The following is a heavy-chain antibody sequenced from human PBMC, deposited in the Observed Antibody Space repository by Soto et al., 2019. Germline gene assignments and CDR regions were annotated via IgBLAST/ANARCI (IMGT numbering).Heavy chain of an antibody. Sequence: QVHLVESGGGLVKPGGSLRLSCAASGFTFTDNYMSWISQAPGKGLEWISYISTSGNNAYYADSVKGRFTVSRDNAQNSLYLQMNSLRAEDTAVYYCARDVNSSWRHWGQGTMVTVFS. V-gene: IGHV3-11*01. CDR2: ISTSGNNA. J-gene: IGHJ4*02. D-gene: IGHD6-13*01. CDR1: GFTFTDNY. CDR3: ARDVNSSWRH.